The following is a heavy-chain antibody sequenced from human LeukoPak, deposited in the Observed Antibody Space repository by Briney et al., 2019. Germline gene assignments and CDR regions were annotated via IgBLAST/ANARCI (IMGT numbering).Heavy chain of an antibody. CDR3: ARDQLLWFGEFTKFDY. CDR1: GFTFSSYT. CDR2: ISYDGSNK. Sequence: GGSLRLSCAASGFTFSSYTMHWVRQAPGKGLEWVAVISYDGSNKYYADSVKGRFTISRDDSKNTLYLQMNSLRAEDTAVYYCARDQLLWFGEFTKFDYWGQGTLVTVSS. J-gene: IGHJ4*02. V-gene: IGHV3-30-3*01. D-gene: IGHD3-10*01.